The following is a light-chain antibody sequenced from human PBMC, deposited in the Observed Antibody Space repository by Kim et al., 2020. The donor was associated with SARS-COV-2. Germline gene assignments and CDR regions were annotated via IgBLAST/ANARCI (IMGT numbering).Light chain of an antibody. CDR3: NSRDSNDNVV. Sequence: SSELTQDPAVSVALGQTVRITCQGDSLRSYYATWYQQKPGQAPILAIYGKNNRPSGIPDRFAGSSSGNTASLTITETQAGDEADYYCNSRDSNDNVVFGGGTQLTVL. J-gene: IGLJ3*02. V-gene: IGLV3-19*01. CDR2: GKN. CDR1: SLRSYY.